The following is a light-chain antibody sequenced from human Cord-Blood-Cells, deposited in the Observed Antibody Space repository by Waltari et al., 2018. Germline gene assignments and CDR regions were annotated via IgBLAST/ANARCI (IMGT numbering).Light chain of an antibody. CDR3: QQRSNWPT. CDR1: QSVSSY. J-gene: IGKJ4*01. CDR2: DAS. V-gene: IGKV3-11*01. Sequence: DIVFTQSPATLSLSSGERATLSCRASQSVSSYLAWYQQKPGQAPRLLIYDASNRATGIPARFSGSGSGTDFTLTISSLGPEDFAVYYCQQRSNWPTFGGGTKVEIK.